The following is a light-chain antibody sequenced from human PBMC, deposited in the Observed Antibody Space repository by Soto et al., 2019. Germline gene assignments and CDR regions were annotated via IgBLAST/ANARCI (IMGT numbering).Light chain of an antibody. V-gene: IGKV1-33*01. CDR1: QNITKY. J-gene: IGKJ3*01. CDR3: QQYNNLYT. Sequence: DIQMTQSPSSLSASVGDRVTITCQSSQNITKYLNWYQQKPGQAPNLLIYDVSNLEAGVPSRFSGSGSGTDFTFTISSLQPEDIATYYCQQYNNLYTFGPGTKVDIK. CDR2: DVS.